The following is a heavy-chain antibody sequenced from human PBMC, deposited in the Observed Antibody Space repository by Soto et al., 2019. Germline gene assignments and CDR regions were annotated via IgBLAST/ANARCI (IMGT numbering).Heavy chain of an antibody. CDR2: LIPIFGTP. Sequence: QVQLVQSGSEVKKPGSSVKVSCKASGGTFTNYAISWERQAPGQGLEWMGGLIPIFGTPNYAQKFQGRVTITADKSTSTAYMELSSLRSEDTAVYYCASGTRQSLVAFVDSWGQGPLVTVSS. J-gene: IGHJ4*02. V-gene: IGHV1-69*06. D-gene: IGHD1-1*01. CDR1: GGTFTNYA. CDR3: ASGTRQSLVAFVDS.